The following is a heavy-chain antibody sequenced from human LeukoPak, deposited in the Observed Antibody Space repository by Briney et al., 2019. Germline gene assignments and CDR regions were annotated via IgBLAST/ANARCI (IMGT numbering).Heavy chain of an antibody. CDR2: INPNSGGT. V-gene: IGHV1-2*02. CDR3: ARGVGEDIAAAATGWFDP. J-gene: IGHJ5*02. CDR1: GYTFTGYY. D-gene: IGHD6-13*01. Sequence: ASVKVSCKASGYTFTGYYMHWVRQAPGQGLEWMGWINPNSGGTNYAQKFQGRVAMTRDTSISTAYMELSRLRSDDTAVYYCARGVGEDIAAAATGWFDPWGQGTLVTVSS.